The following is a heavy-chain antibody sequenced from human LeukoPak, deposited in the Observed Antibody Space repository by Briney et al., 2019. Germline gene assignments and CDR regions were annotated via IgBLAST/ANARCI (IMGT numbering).Heavy chain of an antibody. CDR2: INHSGST. D-gene: IGHD6-19*01. J-gene: IGHJ4*02. V-gene: IGHV4-34*01. CDR3: ARGDSSGWFYFDY. Sequence: SETLSLTCAVYGVSFSGYYWSWIRQPPGKGLEWIGEINHSGSTNYNPSLKSRVTISVDTSKNQFSLKLSSVTAADTAVYYCARGDSSGWFYFDYWGQGTLVAVSS. CDR1: GVSFSGYY.